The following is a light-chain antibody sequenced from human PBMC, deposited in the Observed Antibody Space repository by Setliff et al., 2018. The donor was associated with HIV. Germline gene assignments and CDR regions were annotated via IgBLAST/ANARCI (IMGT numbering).Light chain of an antibody. CDR2: STN. J-gene: IGLJ1*01. CDR1: SSNIGINS. Sequence: QSVLAQPPSTSGTPGQRVTISCSGSSSNIGINSVTWYQHLPGTAPKLLIYSTNQRPSGVPDRFSGSKSDTSASLAISGLHSEDEADYYCAAWDDSLNEPFYVFGTGTKVTVL. V-gene: IGLV1-44*01. CDR3: AAWDDSLNEPFYV.